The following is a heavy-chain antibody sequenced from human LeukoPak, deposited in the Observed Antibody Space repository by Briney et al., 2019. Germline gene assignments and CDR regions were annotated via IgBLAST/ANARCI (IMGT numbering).Heavy chain of an antibody. Sequence: PGGSPRLSCAASGFTFSSSWMSWVRQAPGKGLEWVASIKEDGSEKYYVDSVKGRFAISRDNAKNSLYLQMNSLRAEDTAVYYCARAVSSSPGVAYWGQGTLVTVSS. J-gene: IGHJ4*02. D-gene: IGHD6-6*01. CDR2: IKEDGSEK. CDR1: GFTFSSSW. V-gene: IGHV3-7*01. CDR3: ARAVSSSPGVAY.